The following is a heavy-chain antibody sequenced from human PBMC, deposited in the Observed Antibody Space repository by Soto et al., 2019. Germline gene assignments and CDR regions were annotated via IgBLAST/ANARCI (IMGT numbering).Heavy chain of an antibody. J-gene: IGHJ6*02. CDR1: GFTFSSYP. CDR2: ISFDGSKK. V-gene: IGHV3-30-3*01. CDR3: AIPPGPLGAVLYPYPVDGREPVSDADV. D-gene: IGHD3-16*01. Sequence: QMQLVESGGGVVQPGRSLRLSCAASGFTFSSYPMHWVRQAPGKGLEWVAVISFDGSKKYYADSVKGRFFISKDNSKNKLSLQMNSLRGEDSAVYYCAIPPGPLGAVLYPYPVDGREPVSDADVWGQGTEVTVAS.